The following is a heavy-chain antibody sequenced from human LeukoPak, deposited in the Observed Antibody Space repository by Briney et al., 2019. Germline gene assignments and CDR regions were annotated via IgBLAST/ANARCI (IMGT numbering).Heavy chain of an antibody. J-gene: IGHJ4*02. CDR3: AKSQEVSSGYYYSYDY. CDR2: ISWNSGSI. D-gene: IGHD3-22*01. CDR1: GFTFSSYS. V-gene: IGHV3-9*01. Sequence: PGGSLRLSCAASGFTFSSYSMNWVRQAPGKGLEWVSGISWNSGSIGYADSVKGRFTISRDNAKNSLYLQMNSLRAEDTALYYCAKSQEVSSGYYYSYDYWGQGTLVTVSS.